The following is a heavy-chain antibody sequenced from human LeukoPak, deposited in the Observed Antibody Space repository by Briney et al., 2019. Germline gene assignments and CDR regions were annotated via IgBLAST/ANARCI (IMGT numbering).Heavy chain of an antibody. Sequence: SETLSLTCTVSGGSISSSSYYWGWIRQPPGKGLEWIGTIYYTGTTYYNPSLESRITISVDTSKNQFSLKLTSVTAADTAVYFCARGLGPFDDWGQGTLVTVPS. CDR2: IYYTGTT. V-gene: IGHV4-39*01. J-gene: IGHJ4*02. CDR1: GGSISSSSYY. D-gene: IGHD3/OR15-3a*01. CDR3: ARGLGPFDD.